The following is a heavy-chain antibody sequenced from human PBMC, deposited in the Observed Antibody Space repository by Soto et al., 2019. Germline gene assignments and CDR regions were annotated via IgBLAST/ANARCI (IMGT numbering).Heavy chain of an antibody. J-gene: IGHJ4*02. D-gene: IGHD3-10*01. Sequence: QVQLQQWGAGLLKPSETLSLTCAVHGGSFSGYSWTWIRQSPGKGLEWIGQINGGGSANYHPSLKSRVTISVGTSNNEFFLDLSSVTAADTAVYYCARGLFSGTSYSGGSYFFDYWGQGTLVTVSS. CDR1: GGSFSGYS. V-gene: IGHV4-34*01. CDR2: INGGGSA. CDR3: ARGLFSGTSYSGGSYFFDY.